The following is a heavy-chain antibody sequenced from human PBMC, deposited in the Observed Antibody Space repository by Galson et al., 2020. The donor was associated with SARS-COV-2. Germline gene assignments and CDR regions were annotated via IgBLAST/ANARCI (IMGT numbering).Heavy chain of an antibody. V-gene: IGHV4-39*07. CDR3: ARSLPGPLLYMVRGVIDY. J-gene: IGHJ4*02. CDR2: IYYSGST. Sequence: SQTLSLTCTVSGGSISSSSYYWGWIRQPPGKGLEWIGSIYYSGSTYYNPSLKSRVTISVDTSKNQFSLKLSSVTAADTAVYYCARSLPGPLLYMVRGVIDYWGQGTLVTVSS. D-gene: IGHD3-10*01. CDR1: GGSISSSSYY.